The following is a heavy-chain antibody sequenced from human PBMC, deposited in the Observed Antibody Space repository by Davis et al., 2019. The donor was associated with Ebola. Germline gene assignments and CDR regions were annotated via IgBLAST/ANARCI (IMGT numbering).Heavy chain of an antibody. CDR3: AKSDYDTITRGADY. J-gene: IGHJ4*02. CDR2: IKPDGGER. D-gene: IGHD4-17*01. Sequence: GGSLRLSCTASGFTFSDYWRSWVGQAQGKGLEWVANIKPDGGERYYVDSVKGRFTISRDNAKNSVYLQMNSLRPEDTALYYCAKSDYDTITRGADYWGQGTLVTVTS. CDR1: GFTFSDYW. V-gene: IGHV3-7*03.